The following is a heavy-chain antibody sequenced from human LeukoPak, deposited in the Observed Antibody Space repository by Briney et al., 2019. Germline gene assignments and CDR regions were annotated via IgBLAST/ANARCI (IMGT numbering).Heavy chain of an antibody. CDR1: GGSFSGYY. J-gene: IGHJ4*02. Sequence: SETLSLTCAVYGGSFSGYYWSWIRQPPGKGLEWIGEINHSGSTNYNPSLKSRVTISVDMSKNQFSLKLSSVTAADTAVYYCARSWRAHDYWGQGTLVTVSS. V-gene: IGHV4-34*01. D-gene: IGHD3-3*01. CDR3: ARSWRAHDY. CDR2: INHSGST.